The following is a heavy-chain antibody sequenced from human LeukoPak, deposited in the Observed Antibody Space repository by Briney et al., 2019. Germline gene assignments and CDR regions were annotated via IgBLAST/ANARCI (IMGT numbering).Heavy chain of an antibody. CDR1: GYSFTSYW. V-gene: IGHV5-51*01. CDR2: IYPGDSDT. D-gene: IGHD2-2*01. J-gene: IGHJ5*02. Sequence: GAPLQISCKGSGYSFTSYWIGWVRQLPGKGLEWMGIIYPGDSDTRYSPSFQGQVTISADKSISTAYLQWSSLKASDTAMYYCARGKVPAAIKFDPWGQGTLVTVSS. CDR3: ARGKVPAAIKFDP.